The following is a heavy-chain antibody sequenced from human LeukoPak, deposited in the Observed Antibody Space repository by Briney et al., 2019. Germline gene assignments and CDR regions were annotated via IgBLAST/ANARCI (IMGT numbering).Heavy chain of an antibody. Sequence: ASVKISCKASGYTFTSYGISWVRQAPGQGLEWMGWISAYNGNTNYAQKLQGRVTMTTDTSTSTAYMELRSLRSDDTAVYYCARTSRRGEYFDYWGQGTLVTVSS. CDR3: ARTSRRGEYFDY. CDR2: ISAYNGNT. CDR1: GYTFTSYG. V-gene: IGHV1-18*01. J-gene: IGHJ4*02. D-gene: IGHD3-16*01.